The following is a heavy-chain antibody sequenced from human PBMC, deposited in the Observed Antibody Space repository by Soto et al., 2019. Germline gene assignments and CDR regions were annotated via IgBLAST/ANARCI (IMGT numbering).Heavy chain of an antibody. V-gene: IGHV1-69*12. CDR3: ARGCISTSCYGASDY. D-gene: IGHD2-2*01. CDR2: IIPIFGTA. J-gene: IGHJ4*02. CDR1: GGTFSSYA. Sequence: QVQLVQSGAEVKKPGSSVKVSCKASGGTFSSYAISWVRQAPGQGLEWMGGIIPIFGTANYAQKFQGRVTITAEESTSKDYMELSSLRSEDTAVYYCARGCISTSCYGASDYWGQGTLVTVSS.